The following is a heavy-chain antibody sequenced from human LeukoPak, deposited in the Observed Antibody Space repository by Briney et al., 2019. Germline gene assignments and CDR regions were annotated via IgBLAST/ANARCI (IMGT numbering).Heavy chain of an antibody. D-gene: IGHD2-15*01. V-gene: IGHV3-21*01. CDR2: ISSSSSHI. Sequence: PGGSLRLSCAASGFTFSSYSINWVRQAPGKGLEWVSSISSSSSHIFYADSVKGRFTISRDNAKNSLYLQMNSLRAEDTAVYYCARGGGNFDYWGQGTLVTVSS. J-gene: IGHJ4*02. CDR3: ARGGGNFDY. CDR1: GFTFSSYS.